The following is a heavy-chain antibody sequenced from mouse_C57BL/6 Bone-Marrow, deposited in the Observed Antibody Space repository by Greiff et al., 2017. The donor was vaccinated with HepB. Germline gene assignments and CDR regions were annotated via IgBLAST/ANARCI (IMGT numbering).Heavy chain of an antibody. J-gene: IGHJ2*01. D-gene: IGHD4-1*01. CDR3: ARHEDWEGY. V-gene: IGHV5-6*02. CDR1: GFTFSSYG. Sequence: DVKLVESGGDLVKPGGSLKLSCAASGFTFSSYGMSWVRQTPDKRLEWVATISSGGSYTYYPDSVKGRFTISRDNAKNTLYLQMSSLKSEDTAMYYCARHEDWEGYWGQGTTLTVSS. CDR2: ISSGGSYT.